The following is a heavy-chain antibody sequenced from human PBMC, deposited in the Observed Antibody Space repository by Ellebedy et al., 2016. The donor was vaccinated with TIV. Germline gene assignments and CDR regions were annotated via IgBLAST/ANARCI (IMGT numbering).Heavy chain of an antibody. D-gene: IGHD3-22*01. Sequence: MPSETLSLTCTVSGGSISSYYWSWIRQPPGKGLEWIGEINHSGSTNYNPSLKSRVTISVDTSKNQFSLKLSSVTAADTAVYYCARGPTYYYDSSGYQTQAHWGQGTLVTVSS. V-gene: IGHV4-34*01. CDR3: ARGPTYYYDSSGYQTQAH. J-gene: IGHJ4*02. CDR1: GGSISSYY. CDR2: INHSGST.